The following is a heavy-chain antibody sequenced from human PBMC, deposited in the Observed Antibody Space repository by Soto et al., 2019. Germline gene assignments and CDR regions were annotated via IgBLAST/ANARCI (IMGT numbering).Heavy chain of an antibody. CDR1: GFTFSNAW. D-gene: IGHD3-3*01. V-gene: IGHV3-15*01. CDR2: IKSKTDGGTT. CDR3: TATIFLGPPYYYYYGMDV. Sequence: EVQLVESGGGLVKPGGSLRLSCAASGFTFSNAWMSWVRQAPGKGLEWVGRIKSKTDGGTTDYAAPVKGRFTISRDDSKNTLYLQMNSLKTEDTAVYYCTATIFLGPPYYYYYGMDVWGQGTTVTVSS. J-gene: IGHJ6*02.